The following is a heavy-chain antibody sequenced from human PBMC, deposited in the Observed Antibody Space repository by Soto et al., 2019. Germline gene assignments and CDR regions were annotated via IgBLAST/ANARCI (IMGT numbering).Heavy chain of an antibody. Sequence: ASVKVSCKASGYTFTSYDINWVRQATGQGLEWMGWMNPNSGNTGYAQKFQGRVTMTRNTSISTAYMELSSLRSEDTAVYYCARGFHTTAYHDPLTVAEGAFDMWRQGPMGT. J-gene: IGHJ3*02. CDR3: ARGFHTTAYHDPLTVAEGAFDM. V-gene: IGHV1-8*01. D-gene: IGHD3-9*01. CDR2: MNPNSGNT. CDR1: GYTFTSYD.